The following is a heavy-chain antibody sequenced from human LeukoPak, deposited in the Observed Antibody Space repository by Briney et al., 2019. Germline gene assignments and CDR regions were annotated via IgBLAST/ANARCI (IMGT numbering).Heavy chain of an antibody. CDR3: AKVGGSGSYYYYYYMDV. D-gene: IGHD3-10*01. CDR1: GFTFSRSW. J-gene: IGHJ6*03. CDR2: VNPDGSEK. Sequence: GGSLRLSCADSGFTFSRSWMTWVRQAPGKGLEWVANVNPDGSEKYYVDSVKGRFTISRDNAKNSLYLQMNSLRAEDTAVYYCAKVGGSGSYYYYYYMDVWGKGTTVTISS. V-gene: IGHV3-7*01.